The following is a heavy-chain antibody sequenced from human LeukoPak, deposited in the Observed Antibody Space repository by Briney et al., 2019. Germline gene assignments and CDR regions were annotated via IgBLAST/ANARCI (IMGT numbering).Heavy chain of an antibody. J-gene: IGHJ2*01. CDR1: GGSISSSSYY. D-gene: IGHD3-10*01. V-gene: IGHV4-39*01. Sequence: SETLSLTCTVSGGSISSSSYYWGWIRQPPGKGLEWIGSIYYSGSTHYNPSLKSRVTISVDTSKNQFSLKLSSVTAADTAVYYCARRVDPFGDHRHFDLWGRGTLVTVSS. CDR3: ARRVDPFGDHRHFDL. CDR2: IYYSGST.